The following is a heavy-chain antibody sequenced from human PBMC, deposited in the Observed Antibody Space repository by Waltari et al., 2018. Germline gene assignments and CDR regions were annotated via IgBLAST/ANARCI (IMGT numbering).Heavy chain of an antibody. CDR3: ARGLLEDLTDFDS. V-gene: IGHV4-34*01. J-gene: IGHJ4*02. CDR2: INHSGST. D-gene: IGHD1-26*01. Sequence: VQLQQLGAGLLKPSVTLSLTCAVYGVSFCGYYSSWIRQPPGKGLEWIGEINHSGSTNYNPSLKSRVTISLDTSKNQFSLKLSAVTAADTAVYYCARGLLEDLTDFDSWGQGTLVTVSS. CDR1: GVSFCGYY.